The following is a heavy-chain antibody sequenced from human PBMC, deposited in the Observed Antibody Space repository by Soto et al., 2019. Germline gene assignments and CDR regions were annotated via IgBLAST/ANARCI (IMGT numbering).Heavy chain of an antibody. V-gene: IGHV3-20*01. D-gene: IGHD3-9*01. CDR3: ARYHLRYFDWSALDY. Sequence: EVQLVESGGGVARPGGSLRLSCAASGSTLDDYGMSWVRQAPGKGLEWVSGINWNGGSTGYADSVKGRFTISRDNAKNSLYLQMNSLRAEDTALYHCARYHLRYFDWSALDYWGQGTLVTVSS. CDR1: GSTLDDYG. J-gene: IGHJ4*02. CDR2: INWNGGST.